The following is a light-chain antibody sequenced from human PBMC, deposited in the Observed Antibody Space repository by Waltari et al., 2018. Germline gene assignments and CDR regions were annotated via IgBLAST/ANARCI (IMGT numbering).Light chain of an antibody. CDR1: ALPHQY. CDR3: QSTDSSSTFYV. J-gene: IGLJ1*01. CDR2: KDT. Sequence: SYELTQPPSVSVFPGQTARITCSGDALPHQYVYLYQQRPGQAPLLVTYKDTERPSGIPERFSGSTSGTTVTLTITGVQAEDEADYYCQSTDSSSTFYVFGPGTKVTVL. V-gene: IGLV3-25*03.